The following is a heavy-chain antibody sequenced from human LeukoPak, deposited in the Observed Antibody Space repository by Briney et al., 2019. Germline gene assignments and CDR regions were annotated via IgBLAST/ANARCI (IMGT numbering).Heavy chain of an antibody. CDR1: GGSFSGYY. J-gene: IGHJ6*02. CDR2: INHSGST. D-gene: IGHD4-17*01. Sequence: SETLSLTCAVYGGSFSGYYWSWIRQPPGKGLEWIGEINHSGSTNYNPSLKSRVTISVDTSKNQFSLKLSSVTAADTAVYYCARVRSYYGDYLYYYYGMDVWGQGTTVTVSS. CDR3: ARVRSYYGDYLYYYYGMDV. V-gene: IGHV4-34*01.